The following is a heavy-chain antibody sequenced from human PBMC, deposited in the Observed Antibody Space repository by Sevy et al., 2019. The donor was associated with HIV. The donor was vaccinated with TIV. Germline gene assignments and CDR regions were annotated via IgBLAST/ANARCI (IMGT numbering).Heavy chain of an antibody. V-gene: IGHV1-69*13. CDR3: AGGGLVTATLYYFDY. D-gene: IGHD2-21*02. CDR2: IIPIFGTT. J-gene: IGHJ4*02. Sequence: ASVKVSCKASGGTFSNYAISWVRQVPGQGLEWMGGIIPIFGTTNYAQKFQGRVTITADESTSTAYMELSSLRSEDTAVYYCAGGGLVTATLYYFDYWGQGTLVTVSS. CDR1: GGTFSNYA.